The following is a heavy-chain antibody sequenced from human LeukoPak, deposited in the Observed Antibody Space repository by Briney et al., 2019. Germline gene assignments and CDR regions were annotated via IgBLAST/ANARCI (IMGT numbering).Heavy chain of an antibody. CDR3: AKTLDTVVRAHFDY. CDR1: GGSISSSIYY. D-gene: IGHD4-23*01. CDR2: IFYSGST. V-gene: IGHV4-39*01. Sequence: SETLSLTCTVSGGSISSSIYYWGWIRQPPGKGLEWIGSIFYSGSTYYSPSLKSRVTISVDTSKNQFSLKLISVTAADTAVYYCAKTLDTVVRAHFDYWGQGTLVTVSS. J-gene: IGHJ4*02.